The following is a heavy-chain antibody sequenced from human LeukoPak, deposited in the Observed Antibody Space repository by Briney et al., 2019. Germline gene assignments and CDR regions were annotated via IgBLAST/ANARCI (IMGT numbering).Heavy chain of an antibody. CDR1: GGSITSDF. Sequence: SETLSLTCTVSGGSITSDFWSWIRQPPGKGLEWIGYIYHSGTTNYSPSLKSRLTISVDTSKNQFSLKLSSVTAADTAVYYCARYSVAGARYWGQGTLVTVSS. CDR2: IYHSGTT. V-gene: IGHV4-59*01. CDR3: ARYSVAGARY. J-gene: IGHJ4*02. D-gene: IGHD6-19*01.